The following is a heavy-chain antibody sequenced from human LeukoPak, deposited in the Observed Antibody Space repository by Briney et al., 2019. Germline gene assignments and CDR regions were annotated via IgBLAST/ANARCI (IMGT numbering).Heavy chain of an antibody. Sequence: GGSLRLSCAASGFTFSSYWMSWVRQAPGKGLEWVANIKQDGSEKYYVDSVKGRFTISRDNAKNSLYLQMNSLRAEDTAVYYCASDYYGSGSYNFDYWGQGTLVTVSS. J-gene: IGHJ4*02. CDR2: IKQDGSEK. V-gene: IGHV3-7*03. CDR1: GFTFSSYW. CDR3: ASDYYGSGSYNFDY. D-gene: IGHD3-10*01.